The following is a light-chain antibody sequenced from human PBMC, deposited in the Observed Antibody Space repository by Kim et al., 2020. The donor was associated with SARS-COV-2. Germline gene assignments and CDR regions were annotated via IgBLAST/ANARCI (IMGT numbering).Light chain of an antibody. CDR3: QAWVSSIVI. CDR2: KDT. J-gene: IGLJ2*01. V-gene: IGLV3-1*01. CDR1: KLGNKY. Sequence: SHELTQPPSVSVSPGQTASITCSGDKLGNKYVCWYQQKAGQSPDLVIYKDTKRPSGIPERFSGSNSGNTATLTISGTQAMDEADYYCQAWVSSIVIFGGGTQLTVL.